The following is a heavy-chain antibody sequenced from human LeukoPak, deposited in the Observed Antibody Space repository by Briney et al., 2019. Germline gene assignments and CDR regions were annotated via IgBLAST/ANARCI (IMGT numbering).Heavy chain of an antibody. J-gene: IGHJ1*01. V-gene: IGHV4-30-2*01. CDR3: ASDCSSTNCGV. D-gene: IGHD2-2*01. Sequence: PSETLSLTCTVSGGSISSGGYYWSWIRQPPGKGLEWIGYIYHSGSTYYNPSLKSRVTISVDRSKNQFSLKLSSVTAADTAVYYCASDCSSTNCGVWGQGTLVTVSS. CDR1: GGSISSGGYY. CDR2: IYHSGST.